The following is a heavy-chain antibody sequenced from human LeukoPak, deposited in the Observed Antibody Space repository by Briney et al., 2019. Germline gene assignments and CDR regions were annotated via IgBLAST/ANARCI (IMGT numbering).Heavy chain of an antibody. CDR3: ARTSDSSSWFNFDY. V-gene: IGHV1-69*02. CDR2: IIPILGIA. J-gene: IGHJ4*02. Sequence: SVKVSGMASGYTFTSCYMHWVRQAPGQGLEWMRRIIPILGIANYAQKFQGRVTITADESTSTAYMELSSLRSEDTAVYYCARTSDSSSWFNFDYWGQGTLVTVSS. D-gene: IGHD6-13*01. CDR1: GYTFTSCY.